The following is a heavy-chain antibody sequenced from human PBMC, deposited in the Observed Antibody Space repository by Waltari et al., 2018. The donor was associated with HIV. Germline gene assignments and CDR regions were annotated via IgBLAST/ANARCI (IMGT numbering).Heavy chain of an antibody. CDR3: ARDSRDNSWSLNFFDP. CDR1: GFTFNISR. D-gene: IGHD6-13*01. Sequence: EVQLVESGGGPVKPGGSLRLSCRASGFTFNISRLNWVRQAPWKGLEWISSISSSGTFTHYADSVKGRFTISRDNANKSVYLQMNSLSAEDTAVYYCARDSRDNSWSLNFFDPWGQGTLVTVSS. CDR2: ISSSGTFT. J-gene: IGHJ5*02. V-gene: IGHV3-21*01.